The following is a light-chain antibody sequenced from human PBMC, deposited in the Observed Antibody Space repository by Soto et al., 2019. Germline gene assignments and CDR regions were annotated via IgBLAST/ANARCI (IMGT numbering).Light chain of an antibody. CDR1: SSNIGAGYD. V-gene: IGLV1-40*01. Sequence: QSVLTQPPSVSGAPGQRVTISCTGSSSNIGAGYDVHWYQQLPGTAPKLLIYGNSNRPSGVPDRFSGSKSGTSASLAITGFQAEDEADYDCQSYDSGRSGFVVFGGGTKLTVL. CDR2: GNS. J-gene: IGLJ2*01. CDR3: QSYDSGRSGFVV.